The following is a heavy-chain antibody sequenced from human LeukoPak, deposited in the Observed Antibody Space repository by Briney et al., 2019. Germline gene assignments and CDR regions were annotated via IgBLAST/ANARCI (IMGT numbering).Heavy chain of an antibody. J-gene: IGHJ4*02. CDR1: GYTFTSYY. V-gene: IGHV1-46*01. CDR3: ARVVRDYVWGSYRPKGGFDY. D-gene: IGHD3-16*02. Sequence: ASVKVSCKASGYTFTSYYMHWVRQAPGQGLEWMGVINPSGGSTSYAQKFQGRVTMTRDMSTSTVYMELSSLRSEDTAVYYCARVVRDYVWGSYRPKGGFDYWGQGTLVTVSS. CDR2: INPSGGST.